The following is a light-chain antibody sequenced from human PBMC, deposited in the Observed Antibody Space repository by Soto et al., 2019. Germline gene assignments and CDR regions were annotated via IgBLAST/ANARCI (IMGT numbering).Light chain of an antibody. CDR2: DAS. CDR3: QEYNDWRPIT. V-gene: IGKV3-15*01. J-gene: IGKJ4*01. Sequence: IVMTQSPATLSVSPGERSTLSCRSSQSISTKLAWYQQKPGQAPRLLIYDASTRATGIPVRFSGSGSGTEFTLTITSLQFEDFAVYYCQEYNDWRPITFGGGTKVDIK. CDR1: QSISTK.